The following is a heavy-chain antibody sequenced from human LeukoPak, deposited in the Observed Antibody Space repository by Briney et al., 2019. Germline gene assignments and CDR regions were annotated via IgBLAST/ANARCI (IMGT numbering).Heavy chain of an antibody. CDR3: VRSDDRDGYNFGY. Sequence: PSETLSLTCSVSGGSISSHYWSWIWQPPGKGLEWIGYLYYSGSTNYNPSLKGRVTISVHTSKEQFSRKLSSVTAADTAVYYCVRSDDRDGYNFGYWGQGTLVTVSS. V-gene: IGHV4-59*08. CDR2: LYYSGST. CDR1: GGSISSHY. D-gene: IGHD5-24*01. J-gene: IGHJ4*02.